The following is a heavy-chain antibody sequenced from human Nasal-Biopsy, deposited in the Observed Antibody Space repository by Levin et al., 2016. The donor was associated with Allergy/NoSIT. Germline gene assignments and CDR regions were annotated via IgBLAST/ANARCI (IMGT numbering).Heavy chain of an antibody. CDR1: GFAVGTKY. CDR2: VYTDGNR. V-gene: IGHV3-53*04. J-gene: IGHJ6*02. D-gene: IGHD6-6*01. CDR3: ASDLSARGSSLHGMDV. Sequence: GESLKISCAVSGFAVGTKYMNWVRQAPGKGLEWVAIVYTDGNRYYADSVKGRFTISRHSSRNTLYLQMDSLRTEDTALYYCASDLSARGSSLHGMDVWGLGTTVTVSS.